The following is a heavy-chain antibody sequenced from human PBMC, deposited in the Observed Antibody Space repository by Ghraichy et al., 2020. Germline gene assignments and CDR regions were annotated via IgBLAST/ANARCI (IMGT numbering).Heavy chain of an antibody. D-gene: IGHD5-24*01. V-gene: IGHV3-23*01. J-gene: IGHJ4*02. CDR1: GFTSSNYA. CDR2: MSASDGRT. Sequence: GGSLRLSCAASGFTSSNYAMSWVRQAPERGLEWVADMSASDGRTYYRDSVKGRFTISRDNSKNTLYLQMDSLRAEDTAVYYCARYSRCRDHCPFEYWGPGTVVTVSS. CDR3: ARYSRCRDHCPFEY.